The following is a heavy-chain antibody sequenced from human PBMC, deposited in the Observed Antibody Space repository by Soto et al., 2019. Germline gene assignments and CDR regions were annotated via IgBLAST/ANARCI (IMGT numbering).Heavy chain of an antibody. D-gene: IGHD3-9*01. Sequence: QVQLQESGPGLVKPSQTLSLTCTVSSGSISSGGYYWSWIRQHPGKGLEWIGYIYYSGSTYYNPSLKSRVTISVDTSKNQFSLKLSSVTAADTAVYYCARELRPSYYDILTGYYDYWGQGTLVTVSS. CDR2: IYYSGST. CDR1: SGSISSGGYY. CDR3: ARELRPSYYDILTGYYDY. V-gene: IGHV4-31*03. J-gene: IGHJ4*02.